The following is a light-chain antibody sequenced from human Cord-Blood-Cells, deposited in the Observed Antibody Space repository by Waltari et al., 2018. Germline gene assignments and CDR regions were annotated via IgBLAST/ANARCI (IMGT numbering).Light chain of an antibody. CDR3: QQRSNWPLT. Sequence: EIVLTQSPATLSLSPGERATLACTARQSVSSNLAWYQLKPGQAPRLLIYDASNRATGIPARFSGSGSGTDFTLTISSLEPEDFAVYYCQQRSNWPLTFGGGTKVEIK. CDR2: DAS. V-gene: IGKV3-11*01. CDR1: QSVSSN. J-gene: IGKJ4*01.